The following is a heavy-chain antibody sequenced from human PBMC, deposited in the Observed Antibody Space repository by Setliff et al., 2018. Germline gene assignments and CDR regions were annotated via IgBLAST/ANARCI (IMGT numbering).Heavy chain of an antibody. Sequence: GASVKVSCKASGYSFTDYYMHWVRQVPGRGLEWMGWINPKSGGTRYAQKFQGRVTMTRDTSISTAYMELSSLRSDDTAVYYCARGPSGWSSATSRYYFYMDVWGKGTTVTVS. J-gene: IGHJ6*03. CDR2: INPKSGGT. CDR1: GYSFTDYY. D-gene: IGHD6-19*01. V-gene: IGHV1-2*02. CDR3: ARGPSGWSSATSRYYFYMDV.